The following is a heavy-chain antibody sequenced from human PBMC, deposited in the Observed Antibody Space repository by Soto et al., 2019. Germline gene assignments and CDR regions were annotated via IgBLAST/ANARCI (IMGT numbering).Heavy chain of an antibody. CDR1: GYTFTSYD. J-gene: IGHJ6*02. D-gene: IGHD6-13*01. V-gene: IGHV1-8*01. CDR3: ARGSVYSSSWYFGYYYYGMDV. CDR2: MNPNSGNT. Sequence: QVQLVQSGAEVKKPGASVKVSCKASGYTFTSYDINWVRQATGQGLEWMGWMNPNSGNTGYAQKFQGRVTMTRNTSISTAYMELSSLRSEDTAVYYCARGSVYSSSWYFGYYYYGMDVWGQGTTVTVSS.